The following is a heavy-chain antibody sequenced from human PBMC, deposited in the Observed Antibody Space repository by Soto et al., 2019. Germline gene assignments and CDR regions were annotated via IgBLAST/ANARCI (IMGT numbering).Heavy chain of an antibody. Sequence: PGGSLRLSCAASGFTFTGYAMSWVRQAPGKGLEWVSSIDDNGGNTYYADPVKGRLTVSTDNSKNTLYLQMNSLRAEDTAVYYCAKEAGFSSGYYFDFCGQGTLVTVSS. V-gene: IGHV3-23*01. CDR2: IDDNGGNT. D-gene: IGHD3-22*01. J-gene: IGHJ4*02. CDR3: AKEAGFSSGYYFDF. CDR1: GFTFTGYA.